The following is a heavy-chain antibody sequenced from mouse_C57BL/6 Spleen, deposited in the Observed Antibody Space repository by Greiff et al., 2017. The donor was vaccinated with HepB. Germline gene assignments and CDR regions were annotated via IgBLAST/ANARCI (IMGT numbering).Heavy chain of an antibody. V-gene: IGHV1-18*01. CDR1: GYTFTDYN. CDR3: ARDDGYFGCAAY. Sequence: EVQLQQSGPELVKPGASVKIPCKASGYTFTDYNMVWVKQSHGKSLEWIGDINPNNGGTIYNQKFKGKATLTVDKSSSTAYMELRSPASEDTAVYDCARDDGYFGCAAYWGQGTLVTVSA. J-gene: IGHJ3*01. CDR2: INPNNGGT. D-gene: IGHD2-3*01.